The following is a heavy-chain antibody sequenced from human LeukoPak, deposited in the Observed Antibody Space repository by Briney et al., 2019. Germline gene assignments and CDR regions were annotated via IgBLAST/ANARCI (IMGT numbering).Heavy chain of an antibody. Sequence: GASVKVSCKPSGYTFTSYDINWVRQATGQGLEWMGWMNPNSGNTGYAQKFQGRVTMTRNTSISTAYMELSSLRSEDTAVYYCARGPSGCSSTSCYYYYYYMDVWGKGTTVTVSS. J-gene: IGHJ6*03. D-gene: IGHD2-2*01. CDR1: GYTFTSYD. V-gene: IGHV1-8*01. CDR3: ARGPSGCSSTSCYYYYYYMDV. CDR2: MNPNSGNT.